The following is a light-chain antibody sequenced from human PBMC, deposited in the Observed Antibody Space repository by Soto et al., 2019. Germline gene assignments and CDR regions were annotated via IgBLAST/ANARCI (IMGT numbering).Light chain of an antibody. V-gene: IGKV3-11*01. CDR2: DAS. CDR1: QSVRAY. CDR3: QQRSSWPLT. Sequence: EIVLTQSPDTLSLSPGERATLSCRASQSVRAYLAWYQQKPGQAPRLLIYDASNRATGIPARFSGSGSGTDFTLTISSLEPEDFAVYYCQQRSSWPLTVGGGTKVDIK. J-gene: IGKJ4*01.